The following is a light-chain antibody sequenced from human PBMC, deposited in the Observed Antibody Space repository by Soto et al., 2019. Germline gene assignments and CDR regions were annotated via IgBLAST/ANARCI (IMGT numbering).Light chain of an antibody. CDR1: QNIRTN. Sequence: EIVMTQSPATLSVSPGEKVTLSCWASQNIRTNLAWYQQKPGQSPRLLIYHASTRATGIPDRFSGDGSGTEFTLTISNLQSEDFPVYYCQQYRDWPPLSFGQGTKLDIK. CDR2: HAS. V-gene: IGKV3-15*01. J-gene: IGKJ2*03. CDR3: QQYRDWPPLS.